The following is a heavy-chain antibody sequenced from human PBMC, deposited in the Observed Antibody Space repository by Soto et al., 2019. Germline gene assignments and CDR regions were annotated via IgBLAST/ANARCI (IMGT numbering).Heavy chain of an antibody. D-gene: IGHD3-3*01. V-gene: IGHV1-69*12. CDR2: IIPIFGTA. CDR3: ARARPNTIFGVVSPRNWFDP. Sequence: QVQLVQSGAEVKKPGSSVKVSCKASGGTFSSYAISWVRQAPGQGLEWMGGIIPIFGTANYAQKFQGRVTITADESTGTAYMELSSLRSEDTAVYYCARARPNTIFGVVSPRNWFDPWGQGTLVTVSS. J-gene: IGHJ5*02. CDR1: GGTFSSYA.